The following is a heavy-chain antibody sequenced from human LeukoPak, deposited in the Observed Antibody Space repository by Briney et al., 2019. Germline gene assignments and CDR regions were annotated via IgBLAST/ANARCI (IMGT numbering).Heavy chain of an antibody. CDR1: GFTFSDYY. J-gene: IGHJ4*02. D-gene: IGHD6-19*01. V-gene: IGHV3-11*06. Sequence: PGGSLRLSCAGSGFTFSDYYMSWIRQAPGKGLEWVSSISSSSSYIYFADSVKGRFTISRDNAKNSLYLQMNSLRAEDTAVYYCTRASSGFDYWGQGTLVTVSS. CDR2: ISSSSSYI. CDR3: TRASSGFDY.